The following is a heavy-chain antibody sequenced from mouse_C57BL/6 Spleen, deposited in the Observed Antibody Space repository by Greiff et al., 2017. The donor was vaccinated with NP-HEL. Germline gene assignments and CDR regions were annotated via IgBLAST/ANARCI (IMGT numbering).Heavy chain of an antibody. CDR3: AGDGTTVVAPNFDV. J-gene: IGHJ1*03. CDR2: IYPGSGST. CDR1: GYTFTSYW. D-gene: IGHD1-1*01. Sequence: QVQLQQPGAELVKPGASVKMSCKASGYTFTSYWITWVKQRPGQGLEWIGDIYPGSGSTNYNEKFKSKATLTVDTSSSTAYMPLSSLTSEDSAVYDGAGDGTTVVAPNFDVWGTGTTVTVSS. V-gene: IGHV1-55*01.